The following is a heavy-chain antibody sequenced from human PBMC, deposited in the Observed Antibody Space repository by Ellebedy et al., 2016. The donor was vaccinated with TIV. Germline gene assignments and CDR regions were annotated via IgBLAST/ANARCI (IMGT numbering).Heavy chain of an antibody. J-gene: IGHJ4*02. CDR3: ARDLQRQLDY. CDR1: GGSVSSGSYY. D-gene: IGHD2-2*01. CDR2: IYYSGST. Sequence: SETLSLTCTVSGGSVSSGSYYWSWIRQPPGKGLEWIAFIYYSGSTNYNPSLKSRVTISVDTSKNQFSLKLSSVTAADTAVYYCARDLQRQLDYWGQGTLVTVSS. V-gene: IGHV4-61*01.